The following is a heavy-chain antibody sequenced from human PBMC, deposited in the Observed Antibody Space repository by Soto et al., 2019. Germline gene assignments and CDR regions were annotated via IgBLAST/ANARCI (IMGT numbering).Heavy chain of an antibody. V-gene: IGHV3-23*01. CDR2: ISGSGGST. CDR1: GFTFSSYA. CDR3: AKDPTPNNYYDSSGYYFRNYYFDY. D-gene: IGHD3-22*01. Sequence: PGGSLRLSCAASGFTFSSYAMSWVRQAPGKGLEWVSAISGSGGSTYYADSVKGRFTISRDNSKNTLYLQMNSLRAEDTAVYYCAKDPTPNNYYDSSGYYFRNYYFDYWGQGTLVTVSS. J-gene: IGHJ4*02.